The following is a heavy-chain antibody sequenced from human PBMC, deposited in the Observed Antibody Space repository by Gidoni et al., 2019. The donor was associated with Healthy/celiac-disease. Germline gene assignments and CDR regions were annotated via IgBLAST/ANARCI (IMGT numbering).Heavy chain of an antibody. CDR2: INHSGST. Sequence: FSGYYRCWIRQPPGKGLEWIGEINHSGSTNYNPSLKSRVTIAVDTSKNQFSLKLSSVTAADTAVYYCARGDCSSTSCYSGHYYYYMDVWGKGTTVTVSS. V-gene: IGHV4-34*01. CDR3: ARGDCSSTSCYSGHYYYYMDV. CDR1: FSGYY. D-gene: IGHD2-2*02. J-gene: IGHJ6*03.